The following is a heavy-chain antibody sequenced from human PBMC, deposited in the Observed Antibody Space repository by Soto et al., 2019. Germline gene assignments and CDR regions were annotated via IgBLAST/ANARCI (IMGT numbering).Heavy chain of an antibody. CDR3: AAANFYYVMDV. V-gene: IGHV5-51*01. CDR1: GYTFTNYW. J-gene: IGHJ6*01. Sequence: GESLKISCKGSGYTFTNYWIGWVRQMPGKGLEWMGIIYPGDSDTKYNPSFQGQVNISADKSITTTYLQWSSLKASDTAIYYCAAANFYYVMDVWGQETTVTVSS. CDR2: IYPGDSDT.